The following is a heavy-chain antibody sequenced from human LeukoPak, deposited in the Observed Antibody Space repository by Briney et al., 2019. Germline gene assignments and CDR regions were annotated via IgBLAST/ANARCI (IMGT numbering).Heavy chain of an antibody. CDR3: VKEALSGSGSYSFDY. V-gene: IGHV3-30*18. CDR1: GFTFSSYG. D-gene: IGHD3-10*01. Sequence: PGRSLRFSCAASGFTFSSYGMHWVRQAPGKGLEWVAVISYDGSNKYYADSVKGRFTISRDNSKNTLYLQMNSLRAEDTAVYYCVKEALSGSGSYSFDYWGQGTLVTVSS. CDR2: ISYDGSNK. J-gene: IGHJ4*02.